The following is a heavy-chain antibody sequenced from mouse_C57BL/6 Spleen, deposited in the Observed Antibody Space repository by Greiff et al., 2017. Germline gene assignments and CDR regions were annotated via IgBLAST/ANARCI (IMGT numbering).Heavy chain of an antibody. J-gene: IGHJ1*03. V-gene: IGHV5-15*01. CDR3: ATQGECITTVEGYFDV. D-gene: IGHD1-1*01. CDR1: GFTFSDYG. CDR2: ISNFAYSI. Sequence: EVHLVESGGGLVQPGGSLKLSCAASGFTFSDYGMAWVRQAPRKGPEWVAFISNFAYSIYYADTVTGRVTISRENAKNTLYLEMSSLRSEDTAMYYCATQGECITTVEGYFDVWGTGTTVTVSS.